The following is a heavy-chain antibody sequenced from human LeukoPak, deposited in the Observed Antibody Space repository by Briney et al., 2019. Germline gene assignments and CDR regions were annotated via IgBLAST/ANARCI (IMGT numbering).Heavy chain of an antibody. V-gene: IGHV4-30-2*01. D-gene: IGHD1-26*01. Sequence: SETLSLTCTVSGGSMTIGGYYWSWIRQPPGKGLEWIGYIYHSGNTYYNPSLKSRVTISVDKSKNQFSLNLSSVTAADTAVYYCARDDGSSGVDFWGQGTLVTVPS. CDR3: ARDDGSSGVDF. CDR2: IYHSGNT. J-gene: IGHJ4*02. CDR1: GGSMTIGGYY.